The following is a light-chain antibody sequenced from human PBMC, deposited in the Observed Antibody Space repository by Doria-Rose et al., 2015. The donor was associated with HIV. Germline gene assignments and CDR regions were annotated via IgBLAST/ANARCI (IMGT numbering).Light chain of an antibody. CDR2: WVS. J-gene: IGKJ3*01. CDR1: QSLLYTSKNY. CDR3: QQYYDTPS. Sequence: TQSPESLGMSLGERATLNCKSNQSLLYTSKNYLAWCQQKPGQPPKLLIYWVSTRQSGVPARFSGSGSGTDFTLTISNLEAEDVAVYYCQQYYDTPSFGPGTTVDIK. V-gene: IGKV4-1*01.